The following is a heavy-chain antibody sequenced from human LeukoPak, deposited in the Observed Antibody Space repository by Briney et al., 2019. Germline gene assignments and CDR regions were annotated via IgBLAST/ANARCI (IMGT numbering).Heavy chain of an antibody. Sequence: GGSLRLSCAASGFTFSSYWMSWVRQAPGKGLEWVANIKQDGSEKYYVDSVKGRFTISRDNAKNSLYLQMNSLRAEDTAVYYCARDDYDFWSGYSEAYWGQGTLVTASS. V-gene: IGHV3-7*01. CDR2: IKQDGSEK. D-gene: IGHD3-3*01. CDR1: GFTFSSYW. CDR3: ARDDYDFWSGYSEAY. J-gene: IGHJ4*02.